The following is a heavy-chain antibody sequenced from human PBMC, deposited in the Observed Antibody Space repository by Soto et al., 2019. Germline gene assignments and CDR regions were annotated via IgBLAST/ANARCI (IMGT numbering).Heavy chain of an antibody. J-gene: IGHJ6*02. CDR3: IQSRCGGDCLQSYASYYYYGMDV. CDR1: AFSLSTGGVG. CDR2: IYWDDDK. Sequence: QITLKESGPTLVKPTQTLTLTCTFSAFSLSTGGVGVGWIRQPPGKALEWLALIYWDDDKRYSPSLRSRLTITTDTSKNQLVLTMTNMDPVDTATYYCIQSRCGGDCLQSYASYYYYGMDVWGQGTTVTVSS. D-gene: IGHD2-21*02. V-gene: IGHV2-5*02.